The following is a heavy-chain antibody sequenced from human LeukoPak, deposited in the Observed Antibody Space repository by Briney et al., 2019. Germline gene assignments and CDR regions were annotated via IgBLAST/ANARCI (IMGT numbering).Heavy chain of an antibody. CDR1: GFTFSSHW. CDR3: ARGTLFWRGVDY. CDR2: MNSDGSIT. V-gene: IGHV3-74*01. Sequence: GGSLRLSCAASGFTFSSHWMHWVRHVPGKGLVWVSRMNSDGSITSYADSVKGRFTISRDNAKNMLYLQMNSLRAEDTAVYYCARGTLFWRGVDYWGQGTLVTVSS. J-gene: IGHJ4*02. D-gene: IGHD3-3*01.